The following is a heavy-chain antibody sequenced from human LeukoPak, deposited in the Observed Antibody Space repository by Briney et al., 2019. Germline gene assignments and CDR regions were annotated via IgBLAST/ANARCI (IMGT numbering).Heavy chain of an antibody. Sequence: GGSLRLSCAASGFTFSSYWMNWVRQAPGKGLEWVANIKQDGSETYYVDSVKGRFTISRDNAKNSLYLQMNSLRAEDTAVYYCARHERGYYSPFDIWGQGTMVTVSS. CDR1: GFTFSSYW. D-gene: IGHD3-10*01. V-gene: IGHV3-7*01. J-gene: IGHJ3*02. CDR2: IKQDGSET. CDR3: ARHERGYYSPFDI.